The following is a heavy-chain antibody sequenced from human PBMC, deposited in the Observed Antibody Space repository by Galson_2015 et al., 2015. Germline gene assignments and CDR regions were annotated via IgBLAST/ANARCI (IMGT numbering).Heavy chain of an antibody. CDR3: ARDNAWFEELWRGWLAY. D-gene: IGHD3-10*01. V-gene: IGHV3-30-3*01. CDR2: ISYDGSNK. CDR1: GFTFSSYA. Sequence: SLRLSCAASGFTFSSYAMHWVRQAPGKGLEWVAVISYDGSNKYYADSVKGRFTISRDNSKNTLYLQMNSLRAEDTAVYYCARDNAWFEELWRGWLAYWGQGTLVTASS. J-gene: IGHJ4*02.